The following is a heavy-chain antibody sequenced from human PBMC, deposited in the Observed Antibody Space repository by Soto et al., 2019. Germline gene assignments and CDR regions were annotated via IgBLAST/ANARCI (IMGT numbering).Heavy chain of an antibody. V-gene: IGHV3-48*01. CDR1: GFTFSSYS. CDR2: ITSSSSTI. D-gene: IGHD3-22*01. Sequence: EVQLVESGGGVVQPGGSLRLSCAASGFTFSSYSMHWVRQAPGKGLEWVSYITSSSSTIYYADSVKGRFTISRDNTKNSLYLQMNSLRAEDTAVYYCAKCTGDAWYCYDSSGYYDTDYWGQGTLVTVSS. CDR3: AKCTGDAWYCYDSSGYYDTDY. J-gene: IGHJ4*02.